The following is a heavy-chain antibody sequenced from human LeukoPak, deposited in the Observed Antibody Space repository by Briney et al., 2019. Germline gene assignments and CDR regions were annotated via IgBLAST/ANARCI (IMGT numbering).Heavy chain of an antibody. CDR1: VFTFSSYG. V-gene: IGHV3-33*01. J-gene: IGHJ6*02. CDR3: ARDLQRTGGYYYGMDV. Sequence: GGSLRLSCAASVFTFSSYGMHWVRPAPGKGLEWVAVIWYDGSNKYYADSVKGRFTISRDNSKNTLYLQMNSLRAEDTAVYYCARDLQRTGGYYYGMDVWGQGTTVTVSS. D-gene: IGHD2-8*02. CDR2: IWYDGSNK.